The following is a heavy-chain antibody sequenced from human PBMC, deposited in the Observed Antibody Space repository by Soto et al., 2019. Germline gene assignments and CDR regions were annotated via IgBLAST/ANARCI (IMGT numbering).Heavy chain of an antibody. V-gene: IGHV3-13*05. Sequence: GESLKMSCTAYGFRFSDYDMHWVRQAPGKGLEWVSTVVAARDPYYTGCVKHRFSISRGNARNSMLVQMNSVTVGDTAVYYRARAYTGRLPRRADYYHALDVWGQGIMVTVSS. CDR2: VVAARDP. CDR1: GFRFSDYD. J-gene: IGHJ6*02. CDR3: ARAYTGRLPRRADYYHALDV. D-gene: IGHD2-15*01.